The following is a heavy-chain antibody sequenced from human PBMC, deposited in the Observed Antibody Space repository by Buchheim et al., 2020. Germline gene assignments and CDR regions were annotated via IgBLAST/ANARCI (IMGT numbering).Heavy chain of an antibody. V-gene: IGHV3-23*01. CDR3: AKGSVAARPTWVATPYYMDV. Sequence: EVQLLESGGGLVQPGGSLRLSCAASGFTFSSYAMSWVRQAPGKGLEWVSAISGSGGSTYYADSVKGRFTISRDNSKNTLYLQMNSLRAEDTAVYYCAKGSVAARPTWVATPYYMDVWGKGTT. CDR1: GFTFSSYA. D-gene: IGHD6-6*01. CDR2: ISGSGGST. J-gene: IGHJ6*03.